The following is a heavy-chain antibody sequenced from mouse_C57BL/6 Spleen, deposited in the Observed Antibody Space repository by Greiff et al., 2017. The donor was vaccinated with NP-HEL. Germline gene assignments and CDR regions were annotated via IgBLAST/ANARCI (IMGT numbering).Heavy chain of an antibody. CDR1: GFSLTSYA. Sequence: QVQLKESGPGLVAPSQSLSITCTVSGFSLTSYAISWVRQPPGKGLEWLGVIWTGGGTNYNSALKSRLSISKDNSKSQVFLKMNSLQTDDTARYYCARNWGRYYYGSSYEGWYFDVWGTGTMVTVSS. CDR2: IWTGGGT. CDR3: ARNWGRYYYGSSYEGWYFDV. J-gene: IGHJ1*03. D-gene: IGHD1-1*01. V-gene: IGHV2-9-1*01.